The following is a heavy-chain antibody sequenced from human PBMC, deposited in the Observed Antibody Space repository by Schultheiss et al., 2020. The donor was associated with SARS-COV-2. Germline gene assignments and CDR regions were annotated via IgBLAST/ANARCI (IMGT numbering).Heavy chain of an antibody. J-gene: IGHJ4*02. CDR1: GFTFDDYA. CDR3: AKGEFTYYDFWSGYPFDF. Sequence: GGSLRLSCAASGFTFDDYAMNWVRQAPGKGLEWVSAISGGGGGTHYADSVKGRVTISRDNSKNTLYLQMNSLRAEDTAVYYCAKGEFTYYDFWSGYPFDFWGQGTLVTVSS. V-gene: IGHV3-23*01. CDR2: ISGGGGGT. D-gene: IGHD3-3*01.